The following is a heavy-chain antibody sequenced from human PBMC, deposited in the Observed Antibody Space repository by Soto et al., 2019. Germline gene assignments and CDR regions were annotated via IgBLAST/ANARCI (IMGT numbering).Heavy chain of an antibody. V-gene: IGHV4-61*08. D-gene: IGHD2-8*01. CDR2: IYYSGCT. Sequence: SETLSLTCTVSGGSISSGDYYWSWIRQPPGKGLEWIGYIYYSGCTNYHPTLKIRVTISVDASKNQFSLKLSSVTAADTAVYYCARRYAGNFVSWGQRTLVTVSS. CDR1: GGSISSGDYY. J-gene: IGHJ4*02. CDR3: ARRYAGNFVS.